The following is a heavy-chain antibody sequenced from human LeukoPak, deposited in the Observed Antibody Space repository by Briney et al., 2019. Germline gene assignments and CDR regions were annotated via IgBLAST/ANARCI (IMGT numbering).Heavy chain of an antibody. Sequence: SETLSLTCTVSGGAISSGSDYWGWVRQPPGKGLGWGGSIYYSGSTYYNPSLKSRVTISVDTSKNQFSLKLSSVTAADTAVYYCARWPTWEDSSGYDYWGQGTLVTVSS. D-gene: IGHD3-22*01. CDR1: GGAISSGSDY. V-gene: IGHV4-39*07. CDR3: ARWPTWEDSSGYDY. J-gene: IGHJ4*02. CDR2: IYYSGST.